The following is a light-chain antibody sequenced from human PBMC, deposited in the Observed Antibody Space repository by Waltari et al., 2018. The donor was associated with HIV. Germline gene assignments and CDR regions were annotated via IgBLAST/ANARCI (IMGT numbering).Light chain of an antibody. CDR1: SSDIGGYNY. CDR3: SSFAPTNKFYVL. Sequence: QSTLTQPPSASGSPGQSATISCTGTSSDIGGYNYVSCYQHHPGKAPKLSMTEVTKRPSGVPDRCSGSKSGNTASLTVSGLQADDEALYYCSSFAPTNKFYVLFGGGATLTVL. CDR2: EVT. V-gene: IGLV2-8*01. J-gene: IGLJ2*01.